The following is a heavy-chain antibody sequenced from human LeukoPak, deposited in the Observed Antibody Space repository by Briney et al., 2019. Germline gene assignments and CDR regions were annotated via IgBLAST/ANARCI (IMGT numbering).Heavy chain of an antibody. D-gene: IGHD3-10*01. CDR1: GFTFSSSW. V-gene: IGHV3-7*01. CDR3: TRDSQGSGTYFTDQ. CDR2: MNQDGSRK. J-gene: IGHJ4*02. Sequence: GGSLRLSCVASGFTFSSSWMSWVRQGPGKGPEWVANMNQDGSRKYYVDSVKGRFTISRDNAKNCLFLQMNGLRDEDTAVYYCTRDSQGSGTYFTDQWGQGTLVTVSS.